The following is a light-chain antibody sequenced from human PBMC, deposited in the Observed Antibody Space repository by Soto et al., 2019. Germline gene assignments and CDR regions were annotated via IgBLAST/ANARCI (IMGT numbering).Light chain of an antibody. V-gene: IGKV3-15*01. Sequence: EILMTQSPATVTKSPGERATLSCRASQSVSSNLAWYQQKPGQAPSLLFYGASTRATGIPARFSGSGSGTEFTLTIGSLQSEDFAVYYCQQYNKWPRTFGQGTKVDIK. CDR1: QSVSSN. CDR2: GAS. J-gene: IGKJ1*01. CDR3: QQYNKWPRT.